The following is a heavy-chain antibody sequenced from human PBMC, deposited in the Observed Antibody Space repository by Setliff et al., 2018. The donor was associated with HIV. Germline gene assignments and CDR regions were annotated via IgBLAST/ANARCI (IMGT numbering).Heavy chain of an antibody. Sequence: TGGSLRLSCSASGFTFNTYNMHWVRQAPGKGLEWVAVISYDGNKEDYADSVKGRFTISRDNSKNTLYLQMNSLRAEDTAVYYCGKGQRADPMAVEHWGQGTLVTVSS. CDR3: GKGQRADPMAVEH. CDR1: GFTFNTYN. V-gene: IGHV3-30*18. CDR2: ISYDGNKE. J-gene: IGHJ4*02. D-gene: IGHD6-19*01.